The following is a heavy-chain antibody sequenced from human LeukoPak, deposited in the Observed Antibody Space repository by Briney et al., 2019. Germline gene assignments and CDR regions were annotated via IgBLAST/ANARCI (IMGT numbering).Heavy chain of an antibody. CDR3: ARKPGYYGSGSYYNRGNWFDP. CDR1: GASFSGYY. CDR2: INHSGRT. J-gene: IGHJ5*02. Sequence: SETLSLTCAVYGASFSGYYWSWIRQPPGKGLEWIGEINHSGRTNYNPSLKSRVTMSVDTSKNQFSLRLSSVTAADTAVYYCARKPGYYGSGSYYNRGNWFDPWGQGTLVTVSS. D-gene: IGHD3-10*01. V-gene: IGHV4-34*01.